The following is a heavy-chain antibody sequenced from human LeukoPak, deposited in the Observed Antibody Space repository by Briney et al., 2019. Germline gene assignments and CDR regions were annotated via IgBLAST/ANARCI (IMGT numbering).Heavy chain of an antibody. D-gene: IGHD3-22*01. CDR2: ISSSSSYI. Sequence: GSLRLSCAASGFTFSSYSMNWVRQAPGKGLEWVSSISSSSSYIYYADSVKGRFTISRDNAKKSLYLQMNSLRAEDTAVYYCARGPYYYDSSGEDYWGQGTLVTVSS. V-gene: IGHV3-21*01. CDR1: GFTFSSYS. CDR3: ARGPYYYDSSGEDY. J-gene: IGHJ4*02.